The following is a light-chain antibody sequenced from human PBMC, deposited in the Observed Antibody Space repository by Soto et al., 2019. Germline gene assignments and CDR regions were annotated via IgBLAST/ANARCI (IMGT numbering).Light chain of an antibody. CDR1: ESVSSNY. J-gene: IGKJ1*01. Sequence: EIVLTQSPGTLSSSPGERATLSCRASESVSSNYWAWYQQRPGQAPRLLIYAASNRARGIPDRFGGSGSGTDFTLTVSRLEHEDFAVSYCQQYRSAPWTHGQGTKV. CDR2: AAS. CDR3: QQYRSAPWT. V-gene: IGKV3-20*01.